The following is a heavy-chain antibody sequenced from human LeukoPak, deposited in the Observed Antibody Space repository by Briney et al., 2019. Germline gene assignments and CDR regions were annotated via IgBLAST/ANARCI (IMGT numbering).Heavy chain of an antibody. CDR2: ISSSSSTI. V-gene: IGHV3-48*01. CDR3: ARDHHRRLYDSQARNTFDI. Sequence: GGSLRLSCAASGFTFSSYSMNWVRQAPGKGLEWVSYISSSSSTIYYADSVKGRFALSRDNAKNPLYLQMNSLRAEDTAVYYCARDHHRRLYDSQARNTFDIWGQGTMVTVSS. D-gene: IGHD3-22*01. CDR1: GFTFSSYS. J-gene: IGHJ3*02.